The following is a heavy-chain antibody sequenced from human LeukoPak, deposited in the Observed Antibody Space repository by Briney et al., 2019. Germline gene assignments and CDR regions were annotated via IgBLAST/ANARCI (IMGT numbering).Heavy chain of an antibody. CDR3: ARDGKAVAVAFDI. J-gene: IGHJ3*02. V-gene: IGHV3-48*04. CDR2: IGSSGRTI. D-gene: IGHD6-19*01. Sequence: HPGRSLRLSCEASGFTFSNYAMHWVRQAPGKGLEWVSYIGSSGRTIYYADSVKGRFTISRDNAKNSLYLQMNSLRAEDTAVYYCARDGKAVAVAFDIWGQGTMVTVSS. CDR1: GFTFSNYA.